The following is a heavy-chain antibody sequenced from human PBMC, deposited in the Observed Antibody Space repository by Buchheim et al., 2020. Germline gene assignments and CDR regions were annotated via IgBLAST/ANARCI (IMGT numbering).Heavy chain of an antibody. Sequence: EVQLVESGGGLVQPGGSLRLTCAASGFTFSSYEMNWVRQAPGKGLEWVSYISSSGSTIYYADSVKGRFTISRDNAKNSPYLQMNSLRAEDTAVYYCAGSVYDSSGYYYTYYYYGMDVWGQGTT. CDR1: GFTFSSYE. D-gene: IGHD3-22*01. CDR2: ISSSGSTI. V-gene: IGHV3-48*03. CDR3: AGSVYDSSGYYYTYYYYGMDV. J-gene: IGHJ6*02.